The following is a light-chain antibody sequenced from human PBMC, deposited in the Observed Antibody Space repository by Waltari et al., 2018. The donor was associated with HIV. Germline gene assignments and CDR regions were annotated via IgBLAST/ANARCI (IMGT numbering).Light chain of an antibody. CDR2: DAS. CDR3: HQRRNWPRT. Sequence: ESVLTQSPATLSLSPGERATLSCRASQSVNTYLAWYQQKPGQAPRLLIYDASNRATDIPARFSGGGSGTDFTLTISSLEPEDFAVYYCHQRRNWPRTFGQGTKVDIK. V-gene: IGKV3-11*01. CDR1: QSVNTY. J-gene: IGKJ1*01.